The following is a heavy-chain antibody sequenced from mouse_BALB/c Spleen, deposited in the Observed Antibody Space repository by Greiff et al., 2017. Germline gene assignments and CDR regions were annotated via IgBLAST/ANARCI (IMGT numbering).Heavy chain of an antibody. CDR3: VREVRRYYAMDY. D-gene: IGHD2-14*01. J-gene: IGHJ4*01. V-gene: IGHV2-9-2*01. CDR2: IWTGGGT. CDR1: GFSLTSYD. Sequence: QVQLKESGPGLVAPSQSLSITCTVSGFSLTSYDISWIRQPPGKGLEWLGVIWTGGGTNYNSAFMSRLSISKDNSKSQVFLKMNSLQTDDTAIYYCVREVRRYYAMDYWGQGTSVTVSS.